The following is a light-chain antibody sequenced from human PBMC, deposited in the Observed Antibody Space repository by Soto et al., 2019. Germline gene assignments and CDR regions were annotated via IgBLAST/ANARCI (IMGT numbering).Light chain of an antibody. V-gene: IGKV3-20*01. CDR1: QSVSSSY. Sequence: EVVLTQSPGTLSLSRGERATLSCRASQSVSSSYLAWYQQKPGQAPRLLIYETSTRATGIPDRFSGSGSGADFTLTISRLEPEDLAVYYCQLYRNSLYTFGQGTNLEIK. CDR3: QLYRNSLYT. J-gene: IGKJ2*01. CDR2: ETS.